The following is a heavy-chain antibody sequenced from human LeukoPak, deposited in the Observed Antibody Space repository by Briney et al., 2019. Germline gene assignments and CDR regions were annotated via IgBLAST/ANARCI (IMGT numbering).Heavy chain of an antibody. V-gene: IGHV3-23*01. CDR1: GFTFSSDA. CDR2: ISGSGGST. D-gene: IGHD3-10*01. CDR3: AKDLQLLWFGELREEFDY. J-gene: IGHJ4*02. Sequence: GGSLRLSCAASGFTFSSDAMSWVRQAPGKGLEWVSAISGSGGSTYYADSVKGRFTISRDNSKNTLYLQMNSLRAEDTAVYYCAKDLQLLWFGELREEFDYWGQGTLVTVSS.